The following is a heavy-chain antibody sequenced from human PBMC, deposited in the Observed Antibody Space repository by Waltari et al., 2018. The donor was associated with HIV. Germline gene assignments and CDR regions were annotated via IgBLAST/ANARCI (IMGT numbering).Heavy chain of an antibody. CDR1: GESFSGYY. J-gene: IGHJ4*02. CDR3: ARGKGPIDGALERGFDY. CDR2: INHRGMT. D-gene: IGHD2-8*01. Sequence: QVQLRQWGAGLLKHSETLSLTCAVCGESFSGYYWSWIRQPPGRGLEWIGDINHRGMTNQNPSLKSRVNIAVDTSKNEFTLKLKSMTAADTAVYYCARGKGPIDGALERGFDYWGQVTLVTVSS. V-gene: IGHV4-34*01.